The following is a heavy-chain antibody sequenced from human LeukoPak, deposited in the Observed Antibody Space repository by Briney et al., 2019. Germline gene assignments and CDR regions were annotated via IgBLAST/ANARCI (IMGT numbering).Heavy chain of an antibody. CDR1: GVTFSSYS. D-gene: IGHD5-18*01. J-gene: IGHJ6*02. CDR3: ARGIQLWTTYYYYGMDV. V-gene: IGHV3-21*01. CDR2: ISSSSSYI. Sequence: GGSLRLSCAASGVTFSSYSMNWVRQAPGKGLEWVSSISSSSSYIYYADSVKGRFTISRDNAKNSLYLQMTSLRAEDTAVYYCARGIQLWTTYYYYGMDVWGQGTTVTVSS.